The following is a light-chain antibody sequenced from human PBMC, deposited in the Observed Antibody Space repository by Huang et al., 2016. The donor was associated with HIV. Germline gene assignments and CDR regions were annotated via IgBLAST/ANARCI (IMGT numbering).Light chain of an antibody. Sequence: IEMTQSPSSLSASVGDRVTITCRASQGIGSYLAWYQQKPGKVPNLLIFGASTLQTGVPPRFSGSGFGTDFTRTISSLQPEDVATYYCQKYNSALFTFGPGTKVDIK. CDR2: GAS. J-gene: IGKJ3*01. V-gene: IGKV1-27*01. CDR3: QKYNSALFT. CDR1: QGIGSY.